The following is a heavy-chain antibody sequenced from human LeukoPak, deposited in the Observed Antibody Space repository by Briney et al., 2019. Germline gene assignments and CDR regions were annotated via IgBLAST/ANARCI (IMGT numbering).Heavy chain of an antibody. Sequence: GESLKISCKGSGYSFTSYWISWVRQMPGKGLEWMGRIDPSDSYTNYSPSFQGHVTISADKSISTAYLQWSSLKASDTAIYYCTTGRFCSDGSCSSSFDFWGQGTLLTVPS. D-gene: IGHD2-15*01. CDR2: IDPSDSYT. CDR1: GYSFTSYW. J-gene: IGHJ4*02. V-gene: IGHV5-10-1*01. CDR3: TTGRFCSDGSCSSSFDF.